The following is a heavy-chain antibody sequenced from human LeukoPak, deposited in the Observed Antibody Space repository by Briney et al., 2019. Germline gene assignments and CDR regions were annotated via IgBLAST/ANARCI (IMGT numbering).Heavy chain of an antibody. D-gene: IGHD3-3*01. CDR1: GYTFTGYY. CDR3: ARVAYGDFWSGYYYYYGMDV. CDR2: INPNSGGT. J-gene: IGHJ6*02. V-gene: IGHV1-2*06. Sequence: ASVKVSCKASGYTFTGYYMHWVRQAPGQGLEWMGRINPNSGGTNYAQKFQGRVTMTRDTSISTAYMELSSLRSEDTAVYYCARVAYGDFWSGYYYYYGMDVWGQGTTVTVSS.